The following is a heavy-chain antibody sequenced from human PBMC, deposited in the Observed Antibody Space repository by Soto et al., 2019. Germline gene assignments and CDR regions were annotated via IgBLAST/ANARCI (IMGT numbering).Heavy chain of an antibody. CDR3: AKVMVKNWFDP. CDR1: GFTFSSYA. CDR2: ISGSGGST. V-gene: IGHV3-23*01. Sequence: LRLSCAASGFTFSSYAMSWVRQAPGKGLEWVSGISGSGGSTYYADSVKGRFTISRDNSKNTLYLQMNSLRADDTAVYYCAKVMVKNWFDPWGQGTLVTVSS. D-gene: IGHD5-18*01. J-gene: IGHJ5*02.